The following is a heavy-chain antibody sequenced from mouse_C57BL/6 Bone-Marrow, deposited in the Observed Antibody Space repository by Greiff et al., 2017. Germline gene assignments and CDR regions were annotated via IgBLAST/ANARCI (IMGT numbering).Heavy chain of an antibody. J-gene: IGHJ2*01. V-gene: IGHV1-52*01. CDR1: GYTFTSYW. CDR2: IDPSDSET. D-gene: IGHD2-3*01. CDR3: ARSEYDGYLYFDY. Sequence: QVQLQQPGAELVRPGSSVKLSCKASGYTFTSYWMHWVKQRPIQGLEWIGNIDPSDSETHYNQKFKDKATLTVDKSSSTAYMQLSSLTSEDSAVYYCARSEYDGYLYFDYWGQGTTLTVSS.